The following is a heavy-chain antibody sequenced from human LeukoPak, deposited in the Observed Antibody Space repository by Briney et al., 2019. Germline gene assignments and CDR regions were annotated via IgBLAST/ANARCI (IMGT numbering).Heavy chain of an antibody. V-gene: IGHV3-33*01. CDR2: IWYDGSNK. Sequence: GGSLRLSCAASGFTFSSYGMHWVRQAPGKGLEWVAVIWYDGSNKYYADSVKGRFTISSDNSKNTLYLQMNSLRAEDTAVYYCARDRVRGLFDYWGQGTLVTVSS. CDR1: GFTFSSYG. CDR3: ARDRVRGLFDY. D-gene: IGHD3-10*01. J-gene: IGHJ4*02.